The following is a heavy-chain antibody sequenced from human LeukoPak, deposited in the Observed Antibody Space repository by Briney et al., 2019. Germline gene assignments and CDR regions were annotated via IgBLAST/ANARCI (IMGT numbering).Heavy chain of an antibody. CDR2: ITGSGGST. Sequence: GGSLRLSCAASGFTFSSYSMNWVRQAPGKGLEWVSAITGSGGSTYYADSVKGRFTISRDNSKNTLYLRMNSLRAEDTALYYCAKQMASSFYDYWGQGTLVTVSS. D-gene: IGHD2-15*01. J-gene: IGHJ4*02. CDR3: AKQMASSFYDY. V-gene: IGHV3-23*01. CDR1: GFTFSSYS.